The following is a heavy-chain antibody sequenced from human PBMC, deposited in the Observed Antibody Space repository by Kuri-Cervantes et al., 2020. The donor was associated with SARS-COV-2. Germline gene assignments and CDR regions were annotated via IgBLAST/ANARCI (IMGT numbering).Heavy chain of an antibody. Sequence: GESLKISCAASGFTFSSYAMRWVRQAPGKGLEWVSPISGSGGSTYYADSVKGRLTISRDNAKTSLYLQMNSLKPEDTAVYYCAREEGGELGEAFDYWGQGALVTVSS. CDR3: AREEGGELGEAFDY. V-gene: IGHV3-23*01. CDR1: GFTFSSYA. J-gene: IGHJ4*02. D-gene: IGHD7-27*01. CDR2: ISGSGGST.